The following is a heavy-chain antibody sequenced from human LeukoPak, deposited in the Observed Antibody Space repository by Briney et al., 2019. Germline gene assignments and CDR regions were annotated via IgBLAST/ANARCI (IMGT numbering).Heavy chain of an antibody. V-gene: IGHV4-39*01. CDR3: ARTCYDILTGYFLYYYYYMDV. J-gene: IGHJ6*03. D-gene: IGHD3-9*01. Sequence: SETLSLTCTVSGGSISSSSYYWGWIRQPPGKGLEWIGSIYYSGSTYYNPSLKSRVTISVDTSKNQFSLKLSSVTAADTAVYYCARTCYDILTGYFLYYYYYMDVWGKGTTVTVSS. CDR2: IYYSGST. CDR1: GGSISSSSYY.